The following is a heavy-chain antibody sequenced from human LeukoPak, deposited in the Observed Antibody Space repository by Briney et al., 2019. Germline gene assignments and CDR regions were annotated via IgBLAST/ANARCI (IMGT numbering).Heavy chain of an antibody. J-gene: IGHJ2*01. CDR3: ARVSSSWYQDWYFDL. Sequence: SETLSLTCTVSGDSISSGYYWGWIRQPPGKGLEWIGRIDTSGNTNYKPSLKSRVTMSVDTSKNQFSLKLSSVTAADTAVYYCARVSSSWYQDWYFDLWGRGTLVTVSS. CDR2: IDTSGNT. V-gene: IGHV4-38-2*02. CDR1: GDSISSGYY. D-gene: IGHD6-13*01.